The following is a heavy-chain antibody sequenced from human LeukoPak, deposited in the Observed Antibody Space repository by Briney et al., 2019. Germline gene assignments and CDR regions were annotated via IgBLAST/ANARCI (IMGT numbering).Heavy chain of an antibody. CDR1: GGSISSYY. Sequence: SETLSLTCTVYGGSISSYYWSWIRQPPGKGLEWIGYIYTSGSTNYNPSLKSRVTISVDTSKNQFSLKLSSVTAADTAVYYCARFVRARRDAFDIWGQGTMVTVSS. D-gene: IGHD2-21*01. V-gene: IGHV4-4*09. CDR3: ARFVRARRDAFDI. CDR2: IYTSGST. J-gene: IGHJ3*02.